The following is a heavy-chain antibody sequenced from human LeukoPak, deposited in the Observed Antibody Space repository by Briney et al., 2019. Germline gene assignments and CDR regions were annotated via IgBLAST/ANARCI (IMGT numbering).Heavy chain of an antibody. V-gene: IGHV1-18*01. D-gene: IGHD4-17*01. CDR3: ARDSADNDYGDLDAFDI. J-gene: IGHJ3*02. CDR2: ISAYNGNT. CDR1: GYTFTSYG. Sequence: ASVKVSCKASGYTFTSYGISWVRQAPGHGLEWMGWISAYNGNTNYAQKLQGRVTMTTDTSTSTAYMELRSLRSDDTAVYYCARDSADNDYGDLDAFDIWGQGTMVTVSS.